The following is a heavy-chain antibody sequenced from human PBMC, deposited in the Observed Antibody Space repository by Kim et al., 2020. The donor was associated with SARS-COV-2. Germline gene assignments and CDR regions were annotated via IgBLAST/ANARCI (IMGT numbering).Heavy chain of an antibody. CDR2: ITSNGGST. J-gene: IGHJ4*02. CDR1: GFTFSSYA. D-gene: IGHD4-4*01. V-gene: IGHV3-64D*06. Sequence: GGSLRLSCSASGFTFSSYALHWVRQAPGKGLEYVSAITSNGGSTYYADSVKGRFTISRDNSKNTLYLQMTSLRTEDTAVYYCVKGTPSVNYSFFDYWGQGTLVTVSS. CDR3: VKGTPSVNYSFFDY.